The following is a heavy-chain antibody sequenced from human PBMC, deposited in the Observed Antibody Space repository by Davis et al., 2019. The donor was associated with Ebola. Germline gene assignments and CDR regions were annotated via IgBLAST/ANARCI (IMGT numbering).Heavy chain of an antibody. CDR2: IKRKTDGGTA. CDR3: ATARSDSSGWLDN. V-gene: IGHV3-15*01. J-gene: IGHJ4*02. CDR1: GFTFSNAW. Sequence: PGGSLRLSCAGSGFTFSNAWMSWVRQAPGKGLEWVGRIKRKTDGGTADYAAPVKGRFTISRDDSKNTLYLQMNSLKTEDTAVYYCATARSDSSGWLDNWGQGTLVTVSS. D-gene: IGHD6-19*01.